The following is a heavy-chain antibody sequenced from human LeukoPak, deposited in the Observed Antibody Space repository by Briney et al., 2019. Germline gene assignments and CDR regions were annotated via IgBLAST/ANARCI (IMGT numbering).Heavy chain of an antibody. D-gene: IGHD4-17*01. CDR3: ARDYTVTKPFDY. CDR1: GYTFTSYG. Sequence: GASVKVSCKASGYTFTSYGISWVRQAPGQGLEWMGWISAYNGNTNYAQKLQGRVTMTTDTSTSTACMELRSLRSDDTAVYYCARDYTVTKPFDYWGQGTLVTVSS. CDR2: ISAYNGNT. J-gene: IGHJ4*02. V-gene: IGHV1-18*01.